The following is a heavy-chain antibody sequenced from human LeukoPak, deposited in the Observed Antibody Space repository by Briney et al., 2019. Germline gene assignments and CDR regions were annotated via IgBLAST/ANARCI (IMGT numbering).Heavy chain of an antibody. CDR2: ISAYNGNT. Sequence: ASVKVSCKASGYTFTSYGISWVRQAPGQGLEWMGWISAYNGNTNYAQKLQGRVTMTTDTSTSTAYMELRSLRSDDTAVYYCARDQGRIAAAGKGDYWGXGTXVTVSS. CDR3: ARDQGRIAAAGKGDY. CDR1: GYTFTSYG. D-gene: IGHD6-13*01. V-gene: IGHV1-18*01. J-gene: IGHJ4*02.